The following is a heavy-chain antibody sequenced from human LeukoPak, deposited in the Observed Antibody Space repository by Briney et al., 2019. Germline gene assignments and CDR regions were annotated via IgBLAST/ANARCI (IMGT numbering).Heavy chain of an antibody. CDR2: ISGSGGST. D-gene: IGHD2-15*01. Sequence: GGSLRLSCAASGFTFSSYAVSWVRQAPGKGLEWVSAISGSGGSTYYADSVKGRFTISRDNAKNSLYLQMNSLRAEDTAVYYCARDLGYCSGGSCEDDAFDIWGQGTMVTVSS. CDR3: ARDLGYCSGGSCEDDAFDI. V-gene: IGHV3-23*01. J-gene: IGHJ3*02. CDR1: GFTFSSYA.